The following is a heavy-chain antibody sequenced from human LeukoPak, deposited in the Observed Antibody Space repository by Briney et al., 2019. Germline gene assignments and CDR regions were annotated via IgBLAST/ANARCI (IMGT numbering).Heavy chain of an antibody. J-gene: IGHJ4*02. CDR3: TTKVIRGNSGDDYDD. CDR1: GFTFSSYW. V-gene: IGHV3-30*03. D-gene: IGHD5-12*01. Sequence: HSGGSLRLSCAASGFTFSSYWMAWVRQAPGKGLEWVALISSDGNDKLYGDSVKGRFTISRDDSKSTLYLQMNSLRAEDTAVYYCTTKVIRGNSGDDYDDWGQGTLVTVSS. CDR2: ISSDGNDK.